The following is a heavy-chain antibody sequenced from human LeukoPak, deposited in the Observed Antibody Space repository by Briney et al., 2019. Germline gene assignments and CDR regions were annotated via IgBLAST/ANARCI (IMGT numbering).Heavy chain of an antibody. V-gene: IGHV3-30*02. CDR2: IRYDGSHA. Sequence: PGGSLRLSCAASGFTFSSYGMHWVRQAPGKGLEWLAFIRYDGSHAFYADSVMGRFTVSRDNSKNTMYVQLTSLRAEDTAVYYCAKDSGNSWNHFDYWGQGTLVTVSS. CDR3: AKDSGNSWNHFDY. J-gene: IGHJ4*02. CDR1: GFTFSSYG. D-gene: IGHD3-10*01.